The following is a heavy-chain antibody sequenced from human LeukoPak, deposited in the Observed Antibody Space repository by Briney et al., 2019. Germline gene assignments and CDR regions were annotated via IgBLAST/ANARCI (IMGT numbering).Heavy chain of an antibody. D-gene: IGHD3-16*02. CDR1: GYTFTSYD. CDR2: MNPNSGNT. Sequence: ASAKVSCKASGYTFTSYDINWVRQATGQGLEWMGWMNPNSGNTVYAQKFQGRVTMTRNTSISTAYMELSSLRSEDTAVYYCARVRSDYVWGSYRVYYFDYWGQGTLVTVSS. CDR3: ARVRSDYVWGSYRVYYFDY. V-gene: IGHV1-8*01. J-gene: IGHJ4*02.